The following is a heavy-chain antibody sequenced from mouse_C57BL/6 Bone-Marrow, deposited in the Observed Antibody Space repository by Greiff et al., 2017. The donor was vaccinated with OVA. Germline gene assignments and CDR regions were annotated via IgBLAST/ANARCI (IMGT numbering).Heavy chain of an antibody. CDR3: ARRITTAYYFDY. J-gene: IGHJ2*01. D-gene: IGHD1-2*01. Sequence: VQLQQSGPELVKPGASVKMSCKASGYTFTDYNMHWVKQSHGKSLEWIGYINPNNGGTSYNQKFKGKATLTVNKSSSTAYMELRSLTSEDSAVYYCARRITTAYYFDYWGQGTTLTVSS. CDR1: GYTFTDYN. V-gene: IGHV1-22*01. CDR2: INPNNGGT.